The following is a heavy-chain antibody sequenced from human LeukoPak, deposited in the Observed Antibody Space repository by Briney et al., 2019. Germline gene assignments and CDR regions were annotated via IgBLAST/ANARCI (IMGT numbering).Heavy chain of an antibody. CDR3: ARDHYTTYYYDSSGYRDY. D-gene: IGHD3-22*01. J-gene: IGHJ4*02. Sequence: ASVKVSCKASGYTFTSYGISWVRQAPGQGLEWMGWISAYNGNTNYAQKLQGRVTMTTDTSTSTAYMELRSQRSDDTAVYYCARDHYTTYYYDSSGYRDYWGQGTLVTVSS. CDR2: ISAYNGNT. CDR1: GYTFTSYG. V-gene: IGHV1-18*01.